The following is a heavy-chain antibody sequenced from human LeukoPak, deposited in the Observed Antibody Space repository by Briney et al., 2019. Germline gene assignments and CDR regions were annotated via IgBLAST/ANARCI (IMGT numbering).Heavy chain of an antibody. V-gene: IGHV3-30*02. CDR3: ARANDNYYYYYMDV. CDR1: GFTFSSYG. D-gene: IGHD3-9*01. J-gene: IGHJ6*03. CDR2: MRYDGSNK. Sequence: PGGSLRLSCAASGFTFSSYGMHWVRQAPGKGLEWVAFMRYDGSNKYYADSVKGRFTISRDNSKNTLYLQMNSLRAEDTAVYYCARANDNYYYYYMDVWGKGTTVTISS.